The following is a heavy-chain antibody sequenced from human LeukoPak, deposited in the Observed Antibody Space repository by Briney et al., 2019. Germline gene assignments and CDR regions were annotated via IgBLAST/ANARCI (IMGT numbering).Heavy chain of an antibody. CDR2: ISYDGSNK. V-gene: IGHV3-30*19. CDR3: ATRALLADFDY. J-gene: IGHJ4*02. CDR1: GFTFSSYG. Sequence: GGSLRLSCAASGFTFSSYGMHWVRQAPGKGLEWVAVISYDGSNKYYADSVKGRFTISRDNSKNTLYLQMNSLRAEDTAVYYCATRALLADFDYWGQGALFTVSS. D-gene: IGHD2-15*01.